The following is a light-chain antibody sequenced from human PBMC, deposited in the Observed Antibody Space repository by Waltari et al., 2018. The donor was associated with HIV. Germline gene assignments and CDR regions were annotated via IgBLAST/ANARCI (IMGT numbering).Light chain of an antibody. J-gene: IGLJ1*01. CDR3: CSYAGSSTHV. V-gene: IGLV2-23*02. Sequence: QSALTQPASVSGSPGQSITISCTGTSSDVGSYKLVSWYQKHPDKAPKLMIYEVSKRPSGVSNRFSGSKSGNTASLTISGLQAEDEADYYCCSYAGSSTHVFGGGTKVTVL. CDR1: SSDVGSYKL. CDR2: EVS.